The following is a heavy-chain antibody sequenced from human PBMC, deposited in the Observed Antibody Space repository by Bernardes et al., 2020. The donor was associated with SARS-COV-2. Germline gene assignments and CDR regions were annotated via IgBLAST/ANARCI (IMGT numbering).Heavy chain of an antibody. V-gene: IGHV4-34*01. D-gene: IGHD3-22*01. J-gene: IGHJ4*02. CDR2: INHSGST. CDR3: ARGRGYDSSAYYFDY. CDR1: GGSFSGYY. Sequence: LSLTCAVYGGSFSGYYWSWIRQPPGKGLEWIGEINHSGSTNYNPSLKSRVTISVDTSKNQFSLKLSSVIAADTAVFYCARGRGYDSSAYYFDYWGQGTLVTVSS.